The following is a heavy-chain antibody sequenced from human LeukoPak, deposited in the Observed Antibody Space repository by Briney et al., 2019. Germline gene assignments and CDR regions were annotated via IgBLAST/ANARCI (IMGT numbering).Heavy chain of an antibody. J-gene: IGHJ6*02. CDR2: INPNSGGT. CDR3: ARGNYYDSSGPSSHYGMDV. V-gene: IGHV1-2*02. D-gene: IGHD3-22*01. CDR1: GYTFIDYY. Sequence: ASVKVSCKASGYTFIDYYIHWVRQAPGEGLEWMGWINPNSGGTNYAQKFQGRVTMTRDTSISTAYMELSRLRSDDTAVYYCARGNYYDSSGPSSHYGMDVWGQGTMVTVSS.